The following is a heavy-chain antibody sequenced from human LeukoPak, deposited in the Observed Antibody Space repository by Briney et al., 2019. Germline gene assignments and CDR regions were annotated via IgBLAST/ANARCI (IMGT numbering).Heavy chain of an antibody. CDR2: ISAYNGNT. J-gene: IGHJ4*02. D-gene: IGHD3-3*01. CDR3: ARDETIFGVVITDRYYFDY. Sequence: ASVKVSCKASGYTFTSYGISWVRQAPGQGLEWMGWISAYNGNTNYAQKLQGRVTMTTDTSTSTAYMELRSLRSDDTAVYYCARDETIFGVVITDRYYFDYWGQGTLVTVSS. CDR1: GYTFTSYG. V-gene: IGHV1-18*01.